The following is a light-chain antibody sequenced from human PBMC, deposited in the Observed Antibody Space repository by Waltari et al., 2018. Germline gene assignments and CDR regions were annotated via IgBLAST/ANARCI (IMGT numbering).Light chain of an antibody. CDR1: SSDVGGYNY. CDR2: DVS. J-gene: IGLJ2*01. Sequence: QSALTQPRSVSGSPGQSVTISCTGTSSDVGGYNYVSWYQQHPGKAPKPMIYDVSKRPAGVPDGFSGSKSGNTASLTISGLQAEDEADYYCCSYAGSYTLVFGGGTKLTVL. V-gene: IGLV2-11*01. CDR3: CSYAGSYTLV.